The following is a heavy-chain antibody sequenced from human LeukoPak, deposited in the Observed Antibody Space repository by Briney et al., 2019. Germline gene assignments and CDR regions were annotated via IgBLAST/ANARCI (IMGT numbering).Heavy chain of an antibody. J-gene: IGHJ4*02. CDR1: GFTFSSYS. CDR2: ISSSSSYI. Sequence: GGSLRLSCAASGFTFSSYSMNWVRQAPGKGLEWVSSISSSSSYIYYADSVKGRFTISRDNAKNSLYLQMNSLRAEDTAVYYCARAPTYYYGSGDDYWGQGTLVTVSS. D-gene: IGHD3-10*01. CDR3: ARAPTYYYGSGDDY. V-gene: IGHV3-21*01.